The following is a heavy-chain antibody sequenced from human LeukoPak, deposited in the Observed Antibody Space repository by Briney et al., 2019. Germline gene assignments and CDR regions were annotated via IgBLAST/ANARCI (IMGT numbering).Heavy chain of an antibody. CDR2: LSESGGAT. CDR1: GFTFSSYA. V-gene: IGHV3-23*01. CDR3: AKKGVNISPGNYFDY. D-gene: IGHD3-10*01. J-gene: IGHJ4*02. Sequence: GGPLRLSCAASGFTFSSYAMSWVRQAPGQGLEWVSSLSESGGATYYADSVKGRLTISRDNSKNMLYLQMNSLRAEDTAVYYCAKKGVNISPGNYFDYWGQGTLVTVSS.